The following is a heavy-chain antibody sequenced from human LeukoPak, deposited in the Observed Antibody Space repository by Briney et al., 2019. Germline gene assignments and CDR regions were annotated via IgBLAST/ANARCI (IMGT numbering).Heavy chain of an antibody. CDR2: IIPIFGTA. J-gene: IGHJ4*02. CDR3: ARDKNKVGSSWYFPNFDY. D-gene: IGHD6-13*01. Sequence: SVKVSCKASGGTFSSYAFSWVRQAPGQGLEWMGRIIPIFGTANYAQKFQGRVTITTDESTSTAYMELSSLRSEDTAVYYCARDKNKVGSSWYFPNFDYWGQGTLVTVSS. V-gene: IGHV1-69*05. CDR1: GGTFSSYA.